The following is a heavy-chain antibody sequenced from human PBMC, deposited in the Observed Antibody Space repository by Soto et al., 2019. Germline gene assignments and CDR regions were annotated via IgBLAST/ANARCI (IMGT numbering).Heavy chain of an antibody. CDR2: INSVGSTT. J-gene: IGHJ4*02. CDR3: ARGGPQIYYDSSGYYYDYFDY. V-gene: IGHV3-74*01. Sequence: GGSLRLSCAASGFTFSSYWMHWVRQAPGKGLVWVSRINSVGSTTSYADSVKGRFTISRDNAKNTLYLQMNSLRAEDTAVYYCARGGPQIYYDSSGYYYDYFDYWGQGTLVTVSS. D-gene: IGHD3-22*01. CDR1: GFTFSSYW.